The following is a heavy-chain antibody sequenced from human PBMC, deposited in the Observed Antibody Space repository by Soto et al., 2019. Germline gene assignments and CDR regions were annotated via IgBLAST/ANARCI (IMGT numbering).Heavy chain of an antibody. Sequence: QLVQSGAEVKKPGASVKVSCKASGYTFTSYDINWVRQATGQGLEWMGWMNPNSGNTGYAQKXQRXXTXPRNTSISTAYMELSSLRSEDTAVYYCARERKGMDVWGQGTTVTVSS. CDR3: ARERKGMDV. V-gene: IGHV1-8*01. CDR1: GYTFTSYD. J-gene: IGHJ6*02. CDR2: MNPNSGNT.